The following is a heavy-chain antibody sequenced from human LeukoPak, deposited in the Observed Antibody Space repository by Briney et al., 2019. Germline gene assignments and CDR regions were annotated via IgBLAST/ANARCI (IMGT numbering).Heavy chain of an antibody. V-gene: IGHV4-39*01. CDR2: IYYSGST. CDR1: GGSISSYY. J-gene: IGHJ4*02. CDR3: ARLNYDSSGYYFYGMYYFDY. D-gene: IGHD3-22*01. Sequence: PSETLSLTCTVSGGSISSYYWGWIRQPPGKGLEWIGSIYYSGSTYYNPSLKSRVTISVDTSKNQFSLKLSSVTAADTAVYYCARLNYDSSGYYFYGMYYFDYWGQGTLVTVSS.